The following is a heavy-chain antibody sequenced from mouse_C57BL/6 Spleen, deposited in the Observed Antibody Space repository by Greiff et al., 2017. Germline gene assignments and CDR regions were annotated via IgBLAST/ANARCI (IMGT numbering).Heavy chain of an antibody. Sequence: QVHVKQPGAELVKPGASVKLSCKASGYTFTSYWMHWVKQRPGQGLEWIGMIHPNSGSTNYNEKFKSKATLTVDKSSSTAYMQLSSLTSEDSAVYYCAREGTTVVATKYFDVWGTGTTVTVSS. CDR1: GYTFTSYW. CDR2: IHPNSGST. D-gene: IGHD1-1*01. J-gene: IGHJ1*03. CDR3: AREGTTVVATKYFDV. V-gene: IGHV1-64*01.